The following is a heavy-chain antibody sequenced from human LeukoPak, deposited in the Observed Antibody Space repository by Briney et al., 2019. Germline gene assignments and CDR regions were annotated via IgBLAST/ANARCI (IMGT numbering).Heavy chain of an antibody. Sequence: GGSLRLSCAASGFTFSSYGTHWVRQAPGKGLEWVAVIWYDGSNKYYADSVKGRFTISRDNSKNTLYLQMNSLRAEDTAVYYCARVLQIAAAGTVYYYGMDVWGQGTTVTVSS. CDR2: IWYDGSNK. V-gene: IGHV3-33*01. D-gene: IGHD6-13*01. J-gene: IGHJ6*02. CDR1: GFTFSSYG. CDR3: ARVLQIAAAGTVYYYGMDV.